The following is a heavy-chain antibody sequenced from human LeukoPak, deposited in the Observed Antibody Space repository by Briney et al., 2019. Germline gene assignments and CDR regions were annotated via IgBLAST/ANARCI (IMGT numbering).Heavy chain of an antibody. CDR3: ARDRHPYIYFDY. Sequence: PSETLSLTCTVSGGSISSGDYYWSWIRQPPGKGLEWIGYIYYSGSTYYNPSLKSRVTISVDTSKNQFSLKLSPVTAADTAVYYCARDRHPYIYFDYWGQGTLVTVSS. CDR2: IYYSGST. V-gene: IGHV4-30-4*01. CDR1: GGSISSGDYY. J-gene: IGHJ4*02. D-gene: IGHD2-2*02.